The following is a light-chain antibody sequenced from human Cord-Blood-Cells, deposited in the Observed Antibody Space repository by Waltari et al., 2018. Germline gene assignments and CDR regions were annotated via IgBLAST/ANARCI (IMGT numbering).Light chain of an antibody. J-gene: IGLJ1*01. CDR2: DVS. CDR1: SSDVGGYNY. Sequence: QSALTQPASVSGSPGQSITISCTGTSSDVGGYNYVSWHQQHPGKAPKLMIYDVSNRPSGVSNRFSGSKSGNTASLSSSVLQAEDEADYYCSSYTSSSGYVFGTGTKVTVL. CDR3: SSYTSSSGYV. V-gene: IGLV2-14*03.